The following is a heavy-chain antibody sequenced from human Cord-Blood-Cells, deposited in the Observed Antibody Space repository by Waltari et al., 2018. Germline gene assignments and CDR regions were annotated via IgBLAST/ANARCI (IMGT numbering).Heavy chain of an antibody. D-gene: IGHD2-15*01. CDR2: ISAYNGNT. CDR1: GYTFTSYG. V-gene: IGHV1-18*01. CDR3: ARVAPQQTYYYGMDV. J-gene: IGHJ6*02. Sequence: QVQLVQSGAEVKKPGASVKVSCNASGYTFTSYGISWVRQAPGQGLEWMGWISAYNGNTNDAQKLQGRDTMTTDTSTSTAYMELRSLRSDDTAVYYCARVAPQQTYYYGMDVWGQGTTVTVSS.